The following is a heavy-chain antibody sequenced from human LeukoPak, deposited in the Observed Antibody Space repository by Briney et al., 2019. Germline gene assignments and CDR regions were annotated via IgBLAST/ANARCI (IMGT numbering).Heavy chain of an antibody. V-gene: IGHV3-30*18. D-gene: IGHD3-22*01. CDR2: ITYDGSNK. Sequence: PGRSLRLSCAASGFTFSSYGMHWVRQAPGKGLEWVAVITYDGSNKYYADSVKGRFTISRDNSKNTLYLQMNSLRAEDTAVYYCAKAASTYYYDSSGHPDYWGQGTLVTVSS. CDR3: AKAASTYYYDSSGHPDY. J-gene: IGHJ4*02. CDR1: GFTFSSYG.